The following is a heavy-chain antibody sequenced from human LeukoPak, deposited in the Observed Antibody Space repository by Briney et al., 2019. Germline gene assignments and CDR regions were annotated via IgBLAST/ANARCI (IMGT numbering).Heavy chain of an antibody. CDR3: ASTTNFFGYYFDY. CDR1: GFTFSSYS. J-gene: IGHJ4*02. D-gene: IGHD3-3*01. Sequence: GGSLRLSCAASGFTFSSYSMNWVRQAPGKGLEWVSYISSSSSYIYYADSVKGRFTISRDNAKNSLYLQMNSLRAEDTAVYYCASTTNFFGYYFDYWGQGTLVTVSS. V-gene: IGHV3-21*05. CDR2: ISSSSSYI.